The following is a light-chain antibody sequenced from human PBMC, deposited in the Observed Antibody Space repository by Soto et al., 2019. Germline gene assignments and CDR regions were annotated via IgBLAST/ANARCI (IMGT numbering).Light chain of an antibody. V-gene: IGKV1-5*03. CDR2: KAS. CDR3: QQYNVHSPWT. Sequence: DIQMTQSPSTLSASVGDRVTITCRASQIVSTWLAWYQQKPGKAPHLLIFKASTLESGVPSRFSGSGSGTEFTLTITSLQPDDFATYYCQQYNVHSPWTFGQGTKGESK. J-gene: IGKJ1*01. CDR1: QIVSTW.